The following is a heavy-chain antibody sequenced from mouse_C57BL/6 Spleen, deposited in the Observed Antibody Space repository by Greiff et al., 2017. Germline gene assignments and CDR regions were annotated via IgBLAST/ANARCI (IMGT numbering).Heavy chain of an antibody. V-gene: IGHV1-80*01. Sequence: QVQLQQSGAELVKPGASVKISCKASGYAFSSYWMTWVKQRPGKGLEWIGQIYPGDGDTTYNEKFKGKATLTADTSSSTAYMQRSSLTSEDSAVYFSAASEGYFDYWGQGTTLTVSS. CDR2: IYPGDGDT. CDR1: GYAFSSYW. J-gene: IGHJ2*01. CDR3: AASEGYFDY.